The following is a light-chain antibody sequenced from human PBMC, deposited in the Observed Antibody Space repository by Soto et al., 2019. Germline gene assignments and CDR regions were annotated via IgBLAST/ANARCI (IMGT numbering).Light chain of an antibody. CDR2: DAS. Sequence: EIVLTQSPATLSLSPGERATLSCRASQSIGSYLAWYQQRPGQPPRLLSYDASNRATGIPARFSGSGSGTDFTLTITSLEPEDFAVYYCQQRNNWQAFGQGTRLEI. CDR3: QQRNNWQA. CDR1: QSIGSY. V-gene: IGKV3-11*01. J-gene: IGKJ5*01.